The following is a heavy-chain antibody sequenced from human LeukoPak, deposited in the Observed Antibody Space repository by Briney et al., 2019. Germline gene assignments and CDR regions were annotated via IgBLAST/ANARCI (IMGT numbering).Heavy chain of an antibody. V-gene: IGHV1-2*02. J-gene: IGHJ4*02. CDR1: GFTFTGHY. D-gene: IGHD7-27*01. Sequence: ASMKVSCKTSGFTFTGHYMHWLRQAPGQGLEWIGWINANTGVTHYAVKFQGRVTITRDTSISTVYMDLSSLQSDDTAVYYCARDHNWGPDYWGQGTLVLVSS. CDR3: ARDHNWGPDY. CDR2: INANTGVT.